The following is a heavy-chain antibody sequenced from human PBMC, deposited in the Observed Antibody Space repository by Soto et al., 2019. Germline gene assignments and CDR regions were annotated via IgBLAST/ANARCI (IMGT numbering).Heavy chain of an antibody. CDR3: AREVHTMVRGLCLLDP. Sequence: RASVKVSCKASGGTISSYAISWVRQAPGQGLEWMGGIIPIFGTANYAQKFQGRVTITADESKNQFSLKLSSVTAADTAVYYCAREVHTMVRGLCLLDPWGQGTLVTVSS. J-gene: IGHJ5*02. CDR2: IIPIFGTA. CDR1: GGTISSYA. D-gene: IGHD3-10*01. V-gene: IGHV1-69*13.